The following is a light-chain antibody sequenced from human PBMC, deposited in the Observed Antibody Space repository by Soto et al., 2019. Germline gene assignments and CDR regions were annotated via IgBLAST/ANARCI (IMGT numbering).Light chain of an antibody. Sequence: EIVLTQSPATLSLSPGERGTLSCRASQSVNKYLGWYQQKPGQPPRLLIYDTSRRATGVPARFSGSGSGTDFTLTISSLEPEDFAVYYCQQRTNWRGTFGQGTKVESK. CDR1: QSVNKY. CDR3: QQRTNWRGT. V-gene: IGKV3-11*01. CDR2: DTS. J-gene: IGKJ1*01.